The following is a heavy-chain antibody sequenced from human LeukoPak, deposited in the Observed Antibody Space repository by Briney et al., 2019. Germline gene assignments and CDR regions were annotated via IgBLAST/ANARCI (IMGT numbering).Heavy chain of an antibody. CDR1: GGSIRSGSHY. CDR2: IYYSGST. Sequence: SETLSLTCTVSGGSIRSGSHYWAWLRQPPGKGLEWIGSIYYSGSTCYNPSLENRVTISIDTSKNHFSLKLSSLSAADTSVYYCAKRDDSGGNLVDLWGQGTLVTVS. J-gene: IGHJ4*02. V-gene: IGHV4-39*02. D-gene: IGHD3-22*01. CDR3: AKRDDSGGNLVDL.